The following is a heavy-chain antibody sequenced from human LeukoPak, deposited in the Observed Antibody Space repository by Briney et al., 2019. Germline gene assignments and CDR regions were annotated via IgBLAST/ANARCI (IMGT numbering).Heavy chain of an antibody. D-gene: IGHD2-2*01. J-gene: IGHJ4*02. CDR3: ARDSGYCSSTTCYYFDY. V-gene: IGHV1-2*02. CDR1: RYTFTGYY. CDR2: INANSGGT. Sequence: GASVKVSCKASRYTFTGYYMHWLRQAPGQGLEWMGWINANSGGTKYAQKFQGRVTMTRDTSISTAYMEVTSLRSDDAAMYYCARDSGYCSSTTCYYFDYWGQGTLVTVSS.